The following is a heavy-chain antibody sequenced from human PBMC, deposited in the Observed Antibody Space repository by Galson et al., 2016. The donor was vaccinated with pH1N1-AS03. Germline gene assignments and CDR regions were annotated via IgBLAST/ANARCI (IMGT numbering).Heavy chain of an antibody. CDR1: GFTFSKFE. J-gene: IGHJ4*02. CDR3: AKDRHPQLATCYFDY. V-gene: IGHV3-48*03. CDR2: ITGRGSPR. Sequence: SLRLSCAASGFTFSKFEMNWVRQAPGKGLEWISYITGRGSPRYYADSVRGRFTISRDNSKNTLYLQMNSLRAEDTAVYYCAKDRHPQLATCYFDYWGQGTLVTVSS. D-gene: IGHD6-13*01.